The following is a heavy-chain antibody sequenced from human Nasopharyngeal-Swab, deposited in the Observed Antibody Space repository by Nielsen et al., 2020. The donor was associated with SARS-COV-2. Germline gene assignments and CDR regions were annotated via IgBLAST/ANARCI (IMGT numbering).Heavy chain of an antibody. Sequence: SGKVSCKASGGTFSSYAISWVRQAPGQGLEWMGGIIPIFGTANYAQKFQGRVTITADESTSTAYMELSSLRSEDTAVYYCAGGDDSLANSYYWGQGTLVTVSS. CDR1: GGTFSSYA. V-gene: IGHV1-69*13. CDR2: IIPIFGTA. J-gene: IGHJ4*02. D-gene: IGHD3-22*01. CDR3: AGGDDSLANSYY.